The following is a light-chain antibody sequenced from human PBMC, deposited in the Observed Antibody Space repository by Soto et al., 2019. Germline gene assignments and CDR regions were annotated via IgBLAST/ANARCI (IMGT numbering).Light chain of an antibody. J-gene: IGKJ5*01. V-gene: IGKV3-15*01. CDR1: QSINTK. Sequence: EIVMTQSPATLSVSPGEGATFSCRASQSINTKIAWYQPKPGQAPRLLIYDASIRATNIPARFSGSGSGTEFTLTISSLQSEDFAVYYCQQYNNWPPITFGQGTRLEIK. CDR2: DAS. CDR3: QQYNNWPPIT.